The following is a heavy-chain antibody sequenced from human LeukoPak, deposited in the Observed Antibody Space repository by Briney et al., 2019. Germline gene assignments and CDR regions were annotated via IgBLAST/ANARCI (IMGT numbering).Heavy chain of an antibody. V-gene: IGHV4-31*03. CDR3: ARPSSSGNYYY. J-gene: IGHJ4*02. Sequence: SETLSLTCTVSGGSISSGGYYWSWIRQHPGKGLEWIGYIYYSGSTYYNPSLKSRVTISVDTSKNQLSLKLSSVTAADTAVYYCARPSSSGNYYYWGQGTLVTVS. CDR1: GGSISSGGYY. CDR2: IYYSGST. D-gene: IGHD1-26*01.